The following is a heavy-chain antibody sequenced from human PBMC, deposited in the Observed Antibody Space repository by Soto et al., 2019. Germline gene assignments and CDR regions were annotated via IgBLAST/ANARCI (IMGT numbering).Heavy chain of an antibody. CDR3: VKYTVTEDLGES. Sequence: EVQLLESGGDVVRPGGSLRLSCPASGFTFSSYAMGWVRQAPGQGLEWVAGVSRAGSYTFYADSVRGRFSISRDNSRDIVDLYMNALRGDDRAVYFCVKYTVTEDLGESWGQRTLVSVSS. J-gene: IGHJ5*02. V-gene: IGHV3-23*01. CDR1: GFTFSSYA. D-gene: IGHD3-16*01. CDR2: VSRAGSYT.